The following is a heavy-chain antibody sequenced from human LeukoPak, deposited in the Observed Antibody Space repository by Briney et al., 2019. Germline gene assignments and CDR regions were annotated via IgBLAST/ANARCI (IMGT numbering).Heavy chain of an antibody. Sequence: SETLSLTCTVSSGTFSMSSYFCGWIRQSPGMGLEWIATINYSGNTYYNPSLKSRVATSVDTSRNQFFLMLTSLTAADTAVYYCARVRGGVQPWGDWGQGALVTVSS. J-gene: IGHJ4*01. CDR1: SGTFSMSSYF. D-gene: IGHD3-16*01. CDR3: ARVRGGVQPWGD. V-gene: IGHV4-39*01. CDR2: INYSGNT.